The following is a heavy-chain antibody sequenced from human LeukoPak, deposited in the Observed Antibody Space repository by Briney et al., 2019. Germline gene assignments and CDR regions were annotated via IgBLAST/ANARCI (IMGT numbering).Heavy chain of an antibody. CDR3: ARGVYIAAAQYGY. D-gene: IGHD6-13*01. J-gene: IGHJ4*02. CDR2: IYYSGTT. CDR1: GGSISSYY. V-gene: IGHV4-59*01. Sequence: SETLSLTCTVSGGSISSYYWSWIRQPPGKGLEWIGYIYYSGTTNYNPSLKSRVTISVDTSKNQISLKLSSVTAADTAVYYCARGVYIAAAQYGYWGQGTLVTVSS.